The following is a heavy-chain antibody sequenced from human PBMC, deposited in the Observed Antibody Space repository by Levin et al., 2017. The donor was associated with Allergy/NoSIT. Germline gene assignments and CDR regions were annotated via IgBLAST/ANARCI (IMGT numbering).Heavy chain of an antibody. V-gene: IGHV3-48*02. CDR2: LGSSSATI. CDR1: GFTFNIYR. Sequence: SCAASGFTFNIYRMNWVRQAPGKGLEWVSYLGSSSATIYYADSVKGRFTISRDNAKNSLYLQMNSLRDEDTAVYYCAVGYLSYWGQGTLVTVSS. D-gene: IGHD3-22*01. CDR3: AVGYLSY. J-gene: IGHJ4*02.